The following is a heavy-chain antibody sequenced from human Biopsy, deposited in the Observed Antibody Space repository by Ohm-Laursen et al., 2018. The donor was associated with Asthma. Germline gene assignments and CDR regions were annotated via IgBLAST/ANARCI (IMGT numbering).Heavy chain of an antibody. CDR1: GDAMSTSGSY. Sequence: SDTLSLTCIVSGDAMSTSGSYWGWIRQSPGKGLEWIGSIYYSGRTHYNPSLETRVTISANTSKNHFSLKATSVTAADTAVYYCARAVSSSSYWYFDLWGRGDLVTVSS. D-gene: IGHD6-6*01. CDR2: IYYSGRT. J-gene: IGHJ2*01. V-gene: IGHV4-39*02. CDR3: ARAVSSSSYWYFDL.